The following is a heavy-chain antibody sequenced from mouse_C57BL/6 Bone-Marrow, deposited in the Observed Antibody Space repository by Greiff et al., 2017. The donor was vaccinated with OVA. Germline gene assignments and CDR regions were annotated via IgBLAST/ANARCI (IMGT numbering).Heavy chain of an antibody. V-gene: IGHV7-1*01. CDR3: ARDEGYYGSSGAGYAMDY. Sequence: EVQRVESGGGLVQSGRSLRLSCATSGFTFSDFYMEWVRQAPGKGLEWIAASRNKANDYTTEYSASVKGRFIVSRDTSQSILYLQMNAMRAEDTAIYYCARDEGYYGSSGAGYAMDYWGQGTSVTVSA. D-gene: IGHD1-1*01. J-gene: IGHJ4*01. CDR1: GFTFSDFY. CDR2: SRNKANDYTT.